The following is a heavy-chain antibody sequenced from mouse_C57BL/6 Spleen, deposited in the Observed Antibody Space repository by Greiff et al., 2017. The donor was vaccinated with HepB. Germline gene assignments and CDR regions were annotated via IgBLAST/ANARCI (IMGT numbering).Heavy chain of an antibody. CDR3: ARGCSNYPSYAMDY. D-gene: IGHD2-5*01. J-gene: IGHJ4*01. V-gene: IGHV1-54*01. CDR2: INPGSGGT. Sequence: QVQLQQSGAELVRPGTSVKVSCKASGYAFTNYLIEWVKQRPGQGLEWIGVINPGSGGTNYNEKFKGKATLTADKSSSTAYMQLSSLTSEDSAVYFCARGCSNYPSYAMDYWGQGTSVTVSS. CDR1: GYAFTNYL.